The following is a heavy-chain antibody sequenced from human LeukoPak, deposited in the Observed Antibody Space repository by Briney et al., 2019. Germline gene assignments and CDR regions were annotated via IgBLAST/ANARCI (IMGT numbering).Heavy chain of an antibody. CDR3: AGHSAYFIPFDY. D-gene: IGHD3-16*01. J-gene: IGHJ4*02. CDR1: GGSFSGYY. CDR2: IYHSGSP. V-gene: IGHV4-34*01. Sequence: SETLSLTRAVYGGSFSGYYWSWIRQPPGKGLEWVGEIYHSGSPNYHPSLKSRVTISVDTSKNQFSLKLSSVTAADTAVYYCAGHSAYFIPFDYWGQGTLVAVSS.